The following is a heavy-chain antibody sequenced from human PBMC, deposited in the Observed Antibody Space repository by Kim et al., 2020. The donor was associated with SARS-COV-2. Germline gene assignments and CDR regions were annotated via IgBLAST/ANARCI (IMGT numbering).Heavy chain of an antibody. CDR3: ARDRLPGAADSNWFDP. V-gene: IGHV1-3*01. J-gene: IGHJ5*02. CDR2: INAGNGNT. Sequence: ASVKVSCKASGYTFTSYAMHWVRQAPGQRLEWMGWINAGNGNTKYSQKFQGRVTITRDTSASTAYMELSSLRSEDTAVYYCARDRLPGAADSNWFDPWGQGTLVTVSS. CDR1: GYTFTSYA. D-gene: IGHD6-13*01.